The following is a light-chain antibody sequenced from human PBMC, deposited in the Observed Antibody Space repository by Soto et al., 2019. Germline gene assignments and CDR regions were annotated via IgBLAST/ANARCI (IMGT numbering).Light chain of an antibody. V-gene: IGKV1-39*01. CDR3: QQSYTTLEYT. J-gene: IGKJ2*01. CDR2: AAS. Sequence: DIQMTQSPSSLSASVGDRVTITCRASQYINSHLNWYQQKPGKAPKLLIYAASSLQSGVPSRFSGSGSGTEFTLTISSLQPEDFATYYCQQSYTTLEYTFGQGTKLDI. CDR1: QYINSH.